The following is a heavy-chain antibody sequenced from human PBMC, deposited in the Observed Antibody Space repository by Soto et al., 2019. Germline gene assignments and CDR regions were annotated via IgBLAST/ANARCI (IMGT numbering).Heavy chain of an antibody. CDR1: GFTFSSYA. CDR3: GRGGGVGDYYYYYGMDV. J-gene: IGHJ6*02. CDR2: ISYDGSNK. V-gene: IGHV3-30-3*01. D-gene: IGHD3-16*01. Sequence: QVQLVESGGGVVQPGRSLRLSCAASGFTFSSYAMHWVRQAPGKGLEWVAVISYDGSNKYYADSVKGRFTISRDNSKNTLYLQMNSVGAEDRAVYYGGRGGGVGDYYYYYGMDVWGQGTTVTVSS.